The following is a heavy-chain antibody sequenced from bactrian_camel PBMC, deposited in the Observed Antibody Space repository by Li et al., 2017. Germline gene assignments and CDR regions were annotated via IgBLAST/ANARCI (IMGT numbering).Heavy chain of an antibody. V-gene: IGHV3S40*01. Sequence: VQLVESGGGSVQPGGSLRLSCGASGHTYSSNCMGWFRQAPGKEREGVAFVYFGGGSTYYPNSVKGRFTISKDNRKNILYLQMNSLTPGDTAMYYCTARYEFGLGACSGVGGLGFWGQGTQVTVS. CDR2: VYFGGGST. CDR3: TARYEFGLGACSGVGGLGF. D-gene: IGHD1*01. J-gene: IGHJ6*01. CDR1: GHTYSSNC.